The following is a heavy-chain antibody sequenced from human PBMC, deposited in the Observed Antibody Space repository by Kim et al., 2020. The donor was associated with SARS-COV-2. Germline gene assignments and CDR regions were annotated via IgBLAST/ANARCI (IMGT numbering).Heavy chain of an antibody. CDR2: IWYDGSNK. D-gene: IGHD3-22*01. CDR3: AKDFLAHYYDSSGYPDY. J-gene: IGHJ4*02. CDR1: GFTFSSYG. V-gene: IGHV3-33*06. Sequence: GGSLRLSCAASGFTFSSYGMHWVRQAPGKGLEWVAVIWYDGSNKYYADSVKGRFTISRDNSKNTLYLQMNSLIAEDTAVYYCAKDFLAHYYDSSGYPDYWGQGTLVTVSS.